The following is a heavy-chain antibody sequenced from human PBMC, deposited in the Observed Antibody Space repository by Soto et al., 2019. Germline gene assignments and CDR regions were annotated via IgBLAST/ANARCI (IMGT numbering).Heavy chain of an antibody. CDR1: GFIVTTYW. V-gene: IGHV3-74*01. CDR2: IHNDGSST. J-gene: IGHJ6*02. D-gene: IGHD2-15*01. CDR3: ARGGARSLDV. Sequence: EVQLVESGGGLVQPGGSLRLSCAASGFIVTTYWMHWVRQGPGKEVEWVSRIHNDGSSTTYADPVKGRFTISRDNAKNTLYLQMNSLRVEDTAVYYCARGGARSLDVWGQGTTVTVSS.